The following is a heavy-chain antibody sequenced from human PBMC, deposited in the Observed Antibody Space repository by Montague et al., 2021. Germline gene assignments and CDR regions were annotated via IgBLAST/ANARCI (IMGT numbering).Heavy chain of an antibody. CDR2: IYWDDDK. CDR1: GFSLSTNGAG. CDR3: AHRSSTSLIDX. V-gene: IGHV2-5*02. J-gene: IGHJ4*02. Sequence: PALVKPTQTLTLTCTFSGFSLSTNGAGVGWFRQPPGKALDWLALIYWDDDKRYSPSLKNRLTVTKDTSKNQVVLTVTNMDPVDTDTYYCAHRSSTSLIDXWGQGTLVTVSS. D-gene: IGHD2-2*01.